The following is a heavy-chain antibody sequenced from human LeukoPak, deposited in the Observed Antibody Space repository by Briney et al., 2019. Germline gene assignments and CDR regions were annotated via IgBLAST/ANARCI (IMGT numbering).Heavy chain of an antibody. CDR1: GYTFTSYG. D-gene: IGHD5-12*01. V-gene: IGHV1-18*01. CDR3: ARGGYSGLYYFDY. J-gene: IGHJ4*02. CDR2: ISAYNGNT. Sequence: ASVKVSCKASGYTFTSYGIRWVRQAPGQGLEWMGWISAYNGNTNYAQKFQGRVTMTRDTSISTAYMELSRLRSDDTAVYYCARGGYSGLYYFDYWGQGTLVTVSS.